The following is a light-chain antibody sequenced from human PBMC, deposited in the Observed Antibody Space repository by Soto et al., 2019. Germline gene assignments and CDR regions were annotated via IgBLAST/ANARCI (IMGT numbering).Light chain of an antibody. CDR3: AAWDDNLSGRVV. Sequence: QSVLTQPPSASGTPGQRVTISCSGSSSNIGSNYVYWYQQLPGTAPKLLIYSNNQRPSGVPDRFSGSKSGTSASLAISGLRSEDEADYYCAAWDDNLSGRVVFGGGTKLTVL. CDR2: SNN. V-gene: IGLV1-47*02. J-gene: IGLJ2*01. CDR1: SSNIGSNY.